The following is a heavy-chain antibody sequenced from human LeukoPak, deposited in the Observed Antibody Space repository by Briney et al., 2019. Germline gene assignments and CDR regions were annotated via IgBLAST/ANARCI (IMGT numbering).Heavy chain of an antibody. D-gene: IGHD6-25*01. Sequence: SETLSLTCAVSGGSISSSYDQWVWIRQPPGKGLEWIGSIYYSGSSYNSPSLKSRVTISVETSKNQFSLRLSSVTAADTAVYYCARDYSGGWERFDPWGQGTLVTVSS. CDR1: GGSISSSYDQ. CDR3: ARDYSGGWERFDP. CDR2: IYYSGSS. J-gene: IGHJ5*02. V-gene: IGHV4-39*01.